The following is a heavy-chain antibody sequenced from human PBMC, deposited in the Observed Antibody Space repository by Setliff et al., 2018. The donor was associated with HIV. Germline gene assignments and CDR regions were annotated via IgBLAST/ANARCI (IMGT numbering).Heavy chain of an antibody. CDR1: GYTFTDYY. V-gene: IGHV1-2*02. D-gene: IGHD4-17*01. J-gene: IGHJ4*02. Sequence: RASVKVSCKASGYTFTDYYIHWVRQAPGQGPEWMGWIYPNTGGTNYAQEFQGRVTMTRNTSISTAYMELSRLRSDDTAVYYCARSTTADWGQGTLVTVSS. CDR3: ARSTTAD. CDR2: IYPNTGGT.